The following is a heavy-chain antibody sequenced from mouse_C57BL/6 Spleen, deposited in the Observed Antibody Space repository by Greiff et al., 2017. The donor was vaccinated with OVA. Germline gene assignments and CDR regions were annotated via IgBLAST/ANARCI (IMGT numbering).Heavy chain of an antibody. CDR3: ARHEERVYYDYDGGGYYAMDY. CDR1: GYTFTEYT. Sequence: QVQLKESGAELVKPGASVKLSCKASGYTFTEYTIHWVKQRSGQGLEWIGWFYPGSGSIKYNEKFKDKATLTADKSSSTVYMELSRLTSEDSAVYFWARHEERVYYDYDGGGYYAMDYWGQGTSVTVSS. D-gene: IGHD2-4*01. CDR2: FYPGSGSI. V-gene: IGHV1-62-2*01. J-gene: IGHJ4*01.